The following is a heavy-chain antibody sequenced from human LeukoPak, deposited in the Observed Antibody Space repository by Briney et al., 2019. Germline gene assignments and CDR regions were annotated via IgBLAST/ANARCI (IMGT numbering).Heavy chain of an antibody. CDR3: ARSIIGTRSKFDY. V-gene: IGHV4-59*08. D-gene: IGHD1/OR15-1a*01. CDR2: ISYSGST. J-gene: IGHJ4*02. Sequence: SETLSLTCTVSGGSISTYYWSWIRQPPGQGLEWIGYISYSGSTNYNPSLKSRVTISLDTSKNQFALKLSSVTVADTAVYYCARSIIGTRSKFDYWGQGTLVTVSS. CDR1: GGSISTYY.